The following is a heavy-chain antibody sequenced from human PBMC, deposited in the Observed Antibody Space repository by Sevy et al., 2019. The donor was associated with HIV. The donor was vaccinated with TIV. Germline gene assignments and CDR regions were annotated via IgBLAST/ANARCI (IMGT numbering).Heavy chain of an antibody. CDR3: AKVPFVVVPAAIPIDY. CDR2: ISGSAFNI. V-gene: IGHV3-23*01. J-gene: IGHJ4*02. Sequence: GGSLRLSCAASGFTFNTYAMSWVRQAPGKGLEWVSAISGSAFNIYYADSVKGRLTISRDDSKNTLYLQMNSLRAEDTAVYYCAKVPFVVVPAAIPIDYWGQGTLVTVSS. CDR1: GFTFNTYA. D-gene: IGHD2-2*02.